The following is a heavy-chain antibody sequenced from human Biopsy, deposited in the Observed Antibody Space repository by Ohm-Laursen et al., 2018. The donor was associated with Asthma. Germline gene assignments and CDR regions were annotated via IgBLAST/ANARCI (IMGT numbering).Heavy chain of an antibody. J-gene: IGHJ6*02. V-gene: IGHV1-69*13. D-gene: IGHD6-13*01. Sequence: SVKVSCKVPGGTFSNFAISWVRQAPGQGLEWLGGIMTVFGTTNHAQKFQGRVTITADESTSTAYMEVTSLRSEDTAIYYCARCQVGYSSGWSLLLKKIYYSGMDVWGQGTAVTVSS. CDR3: ARCQVGYSSGWSLLLKKIYYSGMDV. CDR2: IMTVFGTT. CDR1: GGTFSNFA.